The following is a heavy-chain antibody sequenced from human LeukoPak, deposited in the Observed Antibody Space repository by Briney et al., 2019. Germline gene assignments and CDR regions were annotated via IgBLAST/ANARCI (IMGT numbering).Heavy chain of an antibody. J-gene: IGHJ6*03. CDR1: GGSISGYH. Sequence: PSETLSLTCNVSGGSISGYHWSWIRQPPGKGLEWLGYIYYSGSSNYNPSLKSRVTISVDTSKNQFSLKLSSVTAADTAVYYCARVPRSYYYYYYMDVWGKGTTVIVSS. CDR2: IYYSGSS. CDR3: ARVPRSYYYYYYMDV. V-gene: IGHV4-59*01.